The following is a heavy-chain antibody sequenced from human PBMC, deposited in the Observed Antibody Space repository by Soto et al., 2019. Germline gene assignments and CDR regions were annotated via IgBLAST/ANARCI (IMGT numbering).Heavy chain of an antibody. CDR1: GFSFSSYW. V-gene: IGHV3-7*03. D-gene: IGHD3-3*01. CDR2: IKRDGREK. J-gene: IGHJ5*02. Sequence: PGGSLRLSCAASGFSFSSYWMTWVRQAPEKGMEWVANIKRDGREKYYVDSVRGRFTISRDNAKNLLYLQMNRLRAEETAVYYCAKDGVRSGSYNGCFDIWGQGTLVTVSS. CDR3: AKDGVRSGSYNGCFDI.